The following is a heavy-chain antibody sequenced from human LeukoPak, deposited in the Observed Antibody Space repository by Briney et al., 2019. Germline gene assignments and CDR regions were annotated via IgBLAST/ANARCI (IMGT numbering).Heavy chain of an antibody. D-gene: IGHD6-19*01. V-gene: IGHV1-8*01. CDR3: ARVGGAIAVAPAGY. CDR2: MNPNSGNT. CDR1: GYTFTSYD. Sequence: ASVKVSCKASGYTFTSYDINWVRQATGQGLGWMGWMNPNSGNTGYAQKFQGRVTMTRNTSISTAYMELSSLRSEDTAVYYCARVGGAIAVAPAGYWGQGTLVTVSS. J-gene: IGHJ4*02.